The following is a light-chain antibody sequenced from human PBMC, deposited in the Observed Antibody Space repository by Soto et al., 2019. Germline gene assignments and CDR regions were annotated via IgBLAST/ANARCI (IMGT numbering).Light chain of an antibody. Sequence: DIQMTQSPSSLSASVGDRITITCQACQDISNRLNWYHQKPGKAPNLLIYDASNLAAGVPSGFSGSGSGTHFTFTITSLQPEDIGTYYCQNCFTVPYTFGQGTKVEIK. CDR3: QNCFTVPYT. V-gene: IGKV1-33*01. CDR1: QDISNR. CDR2: DAS. J-gene: IGKJ2*01.